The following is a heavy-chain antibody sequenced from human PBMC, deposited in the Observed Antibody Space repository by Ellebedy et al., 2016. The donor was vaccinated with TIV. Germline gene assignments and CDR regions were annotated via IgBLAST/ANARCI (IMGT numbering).Heavy chain of an antibody. J-gene: IGHJ4*02. V-gene: IGHV3-23*01. CDR2: ISGSGGST. Sequence: GESLKISCAASGFTFSSYAMSWVRQAPGKGLEWVSAISGSGGSTYYADSVKGRFTISRDNSKNTLYLQMNSLRAEDTAVYYCAKLADILTGYTDSYWGQGTLVTVSS. CDR3: AKLADILTGYTDSY. D-gene: IGHD3-9*01. CDR1: GFTFSSYA.